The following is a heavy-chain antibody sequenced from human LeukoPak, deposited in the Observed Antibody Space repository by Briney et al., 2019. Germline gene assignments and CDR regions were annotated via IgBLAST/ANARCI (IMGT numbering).Heavy chain of an antibody. CDR2: IYSGGGT. D-gene: IGHD6-13*01. Sequence: GGSLRLSCAASGFTVSSNYMSWIRQAPGKGLEWVSVIYSGGGTYYADSVKGRFTISRDNSKNTLYLQMNSLRAEDTAVYHCAKSQRAANPVWFDPWGQGTLVTVSS. CDR1: GFTVSSNY. V-gene: IGHV3-53*05. CDR3: AKSQRAANPVWFDP. J-gene: IGHJ5*02.